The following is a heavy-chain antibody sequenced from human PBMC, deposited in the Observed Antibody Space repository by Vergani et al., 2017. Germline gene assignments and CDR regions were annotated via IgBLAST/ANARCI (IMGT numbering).Heavy chain of an antibody. Sequence: QVQLQESGPGLVKPSETLSLTCTVSGGSISSYYWSWIRQPAGKGLEWIGRIYTSGSTNYNPSLKSRVTISVDTSKNQFSLNLSSVTAADTAVYYCARDRYSSSSVWYFDLWGRGTLVTVSS. CDR2: IYTSGST. D-gene: IGHD6-6*01. J-gene: IGHJ2*01. CDR1: GGSISSYY. V-gene: IGHV4-4*07. CDR3: ARDRYSSSSVWYFDL.